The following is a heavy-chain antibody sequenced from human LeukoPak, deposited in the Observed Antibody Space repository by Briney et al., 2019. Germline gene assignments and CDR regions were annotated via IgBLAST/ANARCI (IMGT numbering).Heavy chain of an antibody. CDR2: IYYSGST. CDR3: ARERRYSSSWYGYEVDYYYGMDV. J-gene: IGHJ6*02. V-gene: IGHV4-59*01. CDR1: GGSISSYY. Sequence: PSETLSLTCTVSGGSISSYYWSWIRQPPGKGLEWIGYIYYSGSTNYNPSLKSRVTISVDTSKNQFSLKLSSVTAADTAVYYCARERRYSSSWYGYEVDYYYGMDVWGQGTTVTVSS. D-gene: IGHD6-13*01.